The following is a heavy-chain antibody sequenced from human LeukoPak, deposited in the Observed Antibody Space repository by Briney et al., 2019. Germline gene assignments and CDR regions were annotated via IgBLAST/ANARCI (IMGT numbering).Heavy chain of an antibody. J-gene: IGHJ3*01. CDR2: ISTSSSYI. CDR3: ARDFLHLGG. CDR1: GFTFSSHS. V-gene: IGHV3-21*01. Sequence: GGSLRLSCAASGFTFSSHSMTWVRQAPGKGLEWVSSISTSSSYIYYADSVKGRFTISRDNAKKSLYLQMNSLRAEDTAVYYCARDFLHLGGWGQGTMVTVSS. D-gene: IGHD3-16*01.